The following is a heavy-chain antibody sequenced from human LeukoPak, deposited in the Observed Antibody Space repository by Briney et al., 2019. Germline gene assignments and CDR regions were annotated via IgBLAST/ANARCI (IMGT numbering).Heavy chain of an antibody. D-gene: IGHD6-13*01. V-gene: IGHV5-51*01. CDR3: AITRYSSSWYGVGYYFDY. CDR2: IYPGDSDT. Sequence: GESLKISCKGSGYSFTSYWIGWVRQMPGKGLEWMGIIYPGDSDTRYSPSFQGQVTISADKSISTAYLQWSSLKASDTAMYYCAITRYSSSWYGVGYYFDYWGQGTLVTVSS. J-gene: IGHJ4*02. CDR1: GYSFTSYW.